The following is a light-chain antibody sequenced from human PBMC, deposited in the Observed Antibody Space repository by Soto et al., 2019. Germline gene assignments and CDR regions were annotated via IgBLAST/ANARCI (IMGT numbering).Light chain of an antibody. CDR1: QSVISTY. CDR2: GAS. Sequence: EIVLTQSPGTLSLSPGERATLSCRASQSVISTYLAWYQQKPGQAPRLLIYGASSSATGIPDRFSGSGSGTDFTLTISRLEPEDFAVYYCQQYRDSMGTFGQGNKVEIK. CDR3: QQYRDSMGT. V-gene: IGKV3-20*01. J-gene: IGKJ1*01.